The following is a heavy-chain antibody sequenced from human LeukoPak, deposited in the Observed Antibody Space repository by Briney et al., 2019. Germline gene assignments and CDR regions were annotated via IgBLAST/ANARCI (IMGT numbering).Heavy chain of an antibody. V-gene: IGHV3-53*01. D-gene: IGHD3-3*02. J-gene: IGHJ2*01. CDR3: ARVGDHFHWYLDL. Sequence: GGSLRLSCAASGFTVSTTYMNWVRQAPGKGLEWVSILYSGSSTYYADSVEGRFTISRDSSKNTLFLQMNDLRAEDTAVYYCARVGDHFHWYLDLWGRGTLVTVSS. CDR2: LYSGSST. CDR1: GFTVSTTY.